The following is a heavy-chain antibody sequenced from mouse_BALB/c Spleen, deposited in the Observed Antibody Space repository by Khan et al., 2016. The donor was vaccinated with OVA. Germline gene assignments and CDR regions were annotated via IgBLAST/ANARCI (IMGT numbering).Heavy chain of an antibody. CDR2: INPNNDDT. CDR1: GYTFTTYV. V-gene: IGHV1S136*01. J-gene: IGHJ4*01. D-gene: IGHD2-3*01. CDR3: ARGMGLLRGALDF. Sequence: VQLKESGPELVKPGASVKMSCKASGYTFTTYVIHWVKQKPGQGLEWIGYINPNNDDTKYNEKFKDKATLTSDKSSTTAYMELSSLTSEDSAVYYCARGMGLLRGALDFWGQGTSVTVSS.